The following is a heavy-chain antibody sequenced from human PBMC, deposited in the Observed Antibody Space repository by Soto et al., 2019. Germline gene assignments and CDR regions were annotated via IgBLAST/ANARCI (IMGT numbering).Heavy chain of an antibody. V-gene: IGHV1-69*13. CDR3: ARDRERGYSYGPQGY. Sequence: SVKVSCKASGGTFSSYAISWVRQAPGQGLEWMGGIIPIFGTANYAQKFQGRVTITADESTSTAYMELSSLRSEGTAVYYCARDRERGYSYGPQGYWGQGTLVTVSS. J-gene: IGHJ4*02. D-gene: IGHD5-18*01. CDR1: GGTFSSYA. CDR2: IIPIFGTA.